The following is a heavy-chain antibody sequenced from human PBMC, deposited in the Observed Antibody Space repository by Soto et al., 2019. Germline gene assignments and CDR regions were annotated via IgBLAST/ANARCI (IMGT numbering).Heavy chain of an antibody. V-gene: IGHV1-69*13. D-gene: IGHD6-13*01. CDR1: GGTFSSYA. J-gene: IGHJ4*02. Sequence: SVKVSCKASGGTFSSYAISWVRQAPGQVLEWLGGIIPIFGTANYAQKFQGRVTITADESTSTAYMELSSLRSEDTAVYYCARGVRLAAAEYWGQGTMVTVSS. CDR2: IIPIFGTA. CDR3: ARGVRLAAAEY.